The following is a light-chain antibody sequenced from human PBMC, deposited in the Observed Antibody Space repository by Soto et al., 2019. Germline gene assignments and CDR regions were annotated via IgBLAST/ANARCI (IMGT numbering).Light chain of an antibody. CDR3: QQSYSNSYT. V-gene: IGKV1-39*01. CDR1: QSISSY. CDR2: AAS. Sequence: IQLTQSPSSLSASVGDRVTITCRASQSISSYLNWYQQKPGKAPKLLIYAASSLQSGVPSRFSGSGSGTDFTLTISSLQPEDFATYYCQQSYSNSYTFGQGTKVDI. J-gene: IGKJ2*01.